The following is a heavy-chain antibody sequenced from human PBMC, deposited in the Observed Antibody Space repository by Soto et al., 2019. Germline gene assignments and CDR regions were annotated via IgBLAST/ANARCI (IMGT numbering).Heavy chain of an antibody. J-gene: IGHJ4*02. CDR2: ISSGSSTI. Sequence: GGSLKLSCAASGFTFSSYSMNWVRQAPGKGLEWISYISSGSSTIYYADSVKGRFTISRDDAKTSLYLQMNSLSAEDTAVYYCARDRSKFDYWGQGTLVTVSS. CDR3: ARDRSKFDY. D-gene: IGHD2-15*01. V-gene: IGHV3-48*01. CDR1: GFTFSSYS.